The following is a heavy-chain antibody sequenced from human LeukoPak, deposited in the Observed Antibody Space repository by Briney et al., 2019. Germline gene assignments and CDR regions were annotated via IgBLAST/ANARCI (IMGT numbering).Heavy chain of an antibody. J-gene: IGHJ4*02. D-gene: IGHD3-16*02. CDR2: ITGSGGTT. CDR1: GFTFTSHA. Sequence: GGSLRLSCAPSGFTFTSHATSWVRHAPGEGLEWVSTITGSGGTTKYADSVKGRFTISRDNSKNTLDLQMNSLRAEDTAIFYCAKDLSPESNRLSPFDYWGQGTLVTVSS. CDR3: AKDLSPESNRLSPFDY. V-gene: IGHV3-23*01.